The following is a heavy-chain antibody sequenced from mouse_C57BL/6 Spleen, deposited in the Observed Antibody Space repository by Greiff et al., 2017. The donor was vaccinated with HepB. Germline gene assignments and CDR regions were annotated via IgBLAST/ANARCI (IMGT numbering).Heavy chain of an antibody. CDR1: GYTFTSYW. J-gene: IGHJ2*01. Sequence: VQLQQPGAELVRPGSSVKLSCKASGYTFTSYWMHWVKQRPIQGLEWIGNIDPSDSETHYNQKFKDKATLTVDKSSSKAYMQLSSLTSEDSAVYYCARKGGYSHFDYWGQGTTLTVSS. D-gene: IGHD2-12*01. CDR2: IDPSDSET. CDR3: ARKGGYSHFDY. V-gene: IGHV1-52*01.